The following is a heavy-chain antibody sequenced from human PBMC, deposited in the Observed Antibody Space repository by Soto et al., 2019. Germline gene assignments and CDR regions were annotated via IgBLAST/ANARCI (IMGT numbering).Heavy chain of an antibody. CDR2: IYYSGST. D-gene: IGHD6-13*01. J-gene: IGHJ6*02. CDR1: GGSISSYY. V-gene: IGHV4-59*01. Sequence: SETLSLTCTVSGGSISSYYWSWIRQPPGKGLEWIGYIYYSGSTNYNPSLKSRVTISVDTSKNQFSLKLSSVTAADTAVYYCARLVRYPGGYYYGIDVWGQGTTVTVSS. CDR3: ARLVRYPGGYYYGIDV.